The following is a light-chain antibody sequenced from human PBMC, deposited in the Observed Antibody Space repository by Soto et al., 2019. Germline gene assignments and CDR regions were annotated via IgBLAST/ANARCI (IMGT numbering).Light chain of an antibody. Sequence: EIVLTQSPGTLSVSPGERATLSCRASQSVSSDLAWYQQTPGQAPRLLIYGASNRATGIPARFSGSGSGTDFTLTISSLEPEDFAVYYCQHRSNWPLTFGGGTKVDIK. J-gene: IGKJ4*01. CDR3: QHRSNWPLT. V-gene: IGKV3-11*01. CDR2: GAS. CDR1: QSVSSD.